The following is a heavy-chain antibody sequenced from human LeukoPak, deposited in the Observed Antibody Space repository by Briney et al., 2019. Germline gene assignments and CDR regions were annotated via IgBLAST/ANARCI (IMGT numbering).Heavy chain of an antibody. J-gene: IGHJ5*02. CDR1: GFTFSSYW. D-gene: IGHD2-2*01. CDR3: ARGPIVRGTGVVPAALRAHWFDP. V-gene: IGHV3-7*01. CDR2: IKQDGSEK. Sequence: PGGSLRLSCAASGFTFSSYWMSWVRQAPGKGLEWVANIKQDGSEKYYVDSVKGRFTISRDNAKNSLYLQMNSLRAEDTAVYYCARGPIVRGTGVVPAALRAHWFDPWGQGTLVTVSS.